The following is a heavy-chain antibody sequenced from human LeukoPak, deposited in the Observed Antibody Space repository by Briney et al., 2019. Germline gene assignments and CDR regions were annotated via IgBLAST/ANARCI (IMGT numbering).Heavy chain of an antibody. CDR3: AKDSRSSFY. V-gene: IGHV3-30*02. J-gene: IGHJ4*02. D-gene: IGHD6-13*01. CDR2: IRYDGSNK. Sequence: ELVAFIRYDGSNKYYADSVKGRFTISRDNSKNTLYLQMNSLRAEDTAVYYCAKDSRSSFYWGQGTLVTVSS.